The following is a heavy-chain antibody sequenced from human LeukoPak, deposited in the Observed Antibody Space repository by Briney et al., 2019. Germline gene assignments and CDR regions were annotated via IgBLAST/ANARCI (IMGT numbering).Heavy chain of an antibody. CDR1: GYTFTSYA. D-gene: IGHD2-8*01. CDR2: INTNTGNP. CDR3: ARGGYCTNGVCYDHWFDL. J-gene: IGHJ5*02. V-gene: IGHV7-4-1*02. Sequence: GASVKVSCKASGYTFTSYAMNWVRQAPGQGLEWMGWINTNTGNPTYAQGFTGRFVFSLDTSVSTAYLQISSLKAEDTAVYYCARGGYCTNGVCYDHWFDLWGQGTLVTVSS.